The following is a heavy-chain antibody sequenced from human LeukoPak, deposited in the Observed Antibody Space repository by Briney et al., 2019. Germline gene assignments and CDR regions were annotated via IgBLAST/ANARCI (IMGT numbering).Heavy chain of an antibody. V-gene: IGHV4-39*01. D-gene: IGHD3-3*01. Sequence: SETLSLTCTVSGGSISSNYWAWIRQPPGKGLEWIGSMFYNGGIYYNPSLKSRVTISVDTSKNQISLRLTSVTAADTAVYYCARHVWSGTSWFDPWGQGTLVTVSS. CDR3: ARHVWSGTSWFDP. CDR2: MFYNGGI. CDR1: GGSISSNY. J-gene: IGHJ5*02.